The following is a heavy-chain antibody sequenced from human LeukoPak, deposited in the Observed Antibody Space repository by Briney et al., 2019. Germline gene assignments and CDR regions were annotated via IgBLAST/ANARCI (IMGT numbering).Heavy chain of an antibody. CDR2: IYSGGST. V-gene: IGHV3-66*01. D-gene: IGHD3-16*02. CDR1: GFTVSSNY. CDR3: ARASFDNVWGSYRYTSYYFDY. Sequence: GGSLRLSCAASGFTVSSNYMSWVRQAPGKGLEWVSVIYSGGSTYYADSVKGRFTISRDNSKNTLYLQMNSLRAEDTAVYYCARASFDNVWGSYRYTSYYFDYWGQGTLVTVSS. J-gene: IGHJ4*02.